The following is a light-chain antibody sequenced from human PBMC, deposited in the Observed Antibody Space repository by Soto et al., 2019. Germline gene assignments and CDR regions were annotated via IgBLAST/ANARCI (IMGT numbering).Light chain of an antibody. CDR2: GAS. Sequence: EVVLTQSPVTLSFSLGQRTTLSCRASQSISSNLAWYQQKPGHAPRLLIYGASTRATGIPDRFSGSGSGTDFTLTISRLEPEDFAVYYCQQYGSSPWTFGRGTKVDNK. CDR3: QQYGSSPWT. J-gene: IGKJ1*01. V-gene: IGKV3-20*01. CDR1: QSISSN.